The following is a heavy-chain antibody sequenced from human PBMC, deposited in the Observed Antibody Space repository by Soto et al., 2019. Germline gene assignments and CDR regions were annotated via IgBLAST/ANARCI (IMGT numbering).Heavy chain of an antibody. CDR3: ARVVGILDYYDSSGYYYFDY. V-gene: IGHV4-30-2*01. CDR1: GGSISSGGYS. CDR2: IYHSGST. J-gene: IGHJ4*02. D-gene: IGHD3-22*01. Sequence: SETLSLTCAVSGGSISSGGYSWSWIRQPPGKGLEWIGYIYHSGSTYYNPSLKSRVTISVDRSKNQFSLKLSSVTAADTAVYYCARVVGILDYYDSSGYYYFDYWGQGTLVTVSS.